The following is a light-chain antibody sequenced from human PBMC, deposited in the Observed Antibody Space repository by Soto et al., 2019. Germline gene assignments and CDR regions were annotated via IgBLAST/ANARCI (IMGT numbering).Light chain of an antibody. J-gene: IGKJ1*01. CDR1: QSVTTN. Sequence: EIVMTQSPATLSVSPGESTTLSCRASQSVTTNLAWYQQKPGQSPRLLIYGASFRATGIPARFSGSGSGTEFTLTISSLHSEDSAVYYCQQYNNWPPGTFGQGTKVE. CDR3: QQYNNWPPGT. V-gene: IGKV3-15*01. CDR2: GAS.